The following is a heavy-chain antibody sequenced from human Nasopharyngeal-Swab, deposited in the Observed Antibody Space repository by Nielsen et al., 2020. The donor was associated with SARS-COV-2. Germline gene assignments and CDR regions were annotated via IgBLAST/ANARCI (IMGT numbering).Heavy chain of an antibody. CDR1: GFTFSSYW. V-gene: IGHV3-7*01. Sequence: GGSLRLSCAASGFTFSSYWMSWVRQPPGKGLEWVANIKQDGSEKYYVDSVKGRFTISRDNAKNSLYLQMDSLRAEDTAVYYCARDEYYGDYFDAFDIWGQGTMVTVSS. CDR3: ARDEYYGDYFDAFDI. CDR2: IKQDGSEK. J-gene: IGHJ3*02. D-gene: IGHD4-17*01.